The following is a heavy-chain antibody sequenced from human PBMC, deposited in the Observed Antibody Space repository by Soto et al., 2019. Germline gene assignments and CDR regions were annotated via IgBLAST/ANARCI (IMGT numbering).Heavy chain of an antibody. CDR2: ITSGGSNT. V-gene: IGHV3-11*01. D-gene: IGHD1-1*01. Sequence: QVQLVESGGGLVQPGGSLRLSCAASGFTFSGYNMRWIRQAPGKGLEWVSYITSGGSNTFDAESVKGRFTISRDNTMNLLYLKMNSLSAKDRAFYYCARRGTFASWHHLSHGGQASVVTVSP. CDR1: GFTFSGYN. CDR3: ARRGTFASWHHLSH. J-gene: IGHJ4*02.